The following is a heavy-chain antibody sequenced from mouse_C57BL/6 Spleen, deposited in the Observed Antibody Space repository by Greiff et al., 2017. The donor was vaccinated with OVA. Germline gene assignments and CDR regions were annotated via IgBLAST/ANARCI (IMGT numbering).Heavy chain of an antibody. CDR2: SRNKANDYTT. CDR3: ARDAEDRYFDV. V-gene: IGHV7-1*01. J-gene: IGHJ1*03. Sequence: EVMLVESGGGLVQSGRSLRLSCATSGFTFSDFYMEWVRQAPGKGLEWIAASRNKANDYTTEYSASVKGRFIVSRDTSQSILYLQMNALRAEDTAIYYCARDAEDRYFDVWGTGTTVTVSS. CDR1: GFTFSDFY.